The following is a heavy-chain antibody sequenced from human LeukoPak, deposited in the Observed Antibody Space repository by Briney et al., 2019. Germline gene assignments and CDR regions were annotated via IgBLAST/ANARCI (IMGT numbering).Heavy chain of an antibody. V-gene: IGHV4-34*01. CDR2: INHSGST. CDR1: GGSFSGYY. J-gene: IGHJ4*02. CDR3: AWVRDFGFDY. Sequence: SETLSLTCAVYGGSFSGYYWSWIRQPPGKGLEWIGEINHSGSTSYNPSLKSRVTISVDTSKNQFSLKLSSVTAADTAVYYCAWVRDFGFDYWGQGTLVTVSS. D-gene: IGHD3-10*01.